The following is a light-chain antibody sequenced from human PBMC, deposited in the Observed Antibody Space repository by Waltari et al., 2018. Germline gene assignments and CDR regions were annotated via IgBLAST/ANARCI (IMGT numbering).Light chain of an antibody. CDR3: CSYGGPTAPYV. V-gene: IGLV2-23*02. CDR2: EVI. Sequence: QSALTQPASVSGSPGQSLTLSCTGSSSDIGNYDLVSWYQQLPGTAPKFMIYEVIKRPSGISDRFSGSKSGTTASLTISGLQAEDEADYYCCSYGGPTAPYVFGTGTTVTVL. J-gene: IGLJ1*01. CDR1: SSDIGNYDL.